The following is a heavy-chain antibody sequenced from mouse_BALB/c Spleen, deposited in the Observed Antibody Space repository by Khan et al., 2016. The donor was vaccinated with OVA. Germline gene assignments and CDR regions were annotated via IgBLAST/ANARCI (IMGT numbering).Heavy chain of an antibody. J-gene: IGHJ2*01. CDR1: GYTFTNYG. Sequence: QIQLVQSGPELKKPGETVKISCTGSGYTFTNYGINWVKQAPGKGVKWMGWINTNTGEPTYAAEFKRRFGFSLETSANTSYLQINNLNNEDKAKYFGARKLRYFDYWGQGTTLTASA. D-gene: IGHD2-4*01. CDR2: INTNTGEP. CDR3: ARKLRYFDY. V-gene: IGHV9-3*02.